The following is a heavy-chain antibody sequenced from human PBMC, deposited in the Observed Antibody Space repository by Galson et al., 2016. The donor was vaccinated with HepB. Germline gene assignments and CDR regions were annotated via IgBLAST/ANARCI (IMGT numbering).Heavy chain of an antibody. CDR1: GGSMTSSY. V-gene: IGHV4-59*01. J-gene: IGHJ3*02. Sequence: SETLSLTCTLSGGSMTSSYWSWIRQPPGRGLEWIGSIYYGGSTVYNPSLQGRLAISVDTSKNQFSLQLSAVTAADTAVYFCGRLPGGNGFVIGGQGTRVTVSS. D-gene: IGHD3-10*01. CDR3: GRLPGGNGFVI. CDR2: IYYGGST.